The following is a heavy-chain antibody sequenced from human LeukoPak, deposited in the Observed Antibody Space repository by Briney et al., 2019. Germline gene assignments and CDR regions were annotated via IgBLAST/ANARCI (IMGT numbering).Heavy chain of an antibody. CDR3: AKTTYDIFTRNYFDY. CDR2: ISGSGGST. CDR1: AFTFISDA. D-gene: IGHD3-9*01. Sequence: GGSLRLSCPASAFTFISDAMSWVRQDPGKGLKWLSAISGSGGSTYYADSVKGRFTISRDNSKNTLYLQMNSLRAEDTAFYYWAKTTYDIFTRNYFDYWGQGTLVTVSS. J-gene: IGHJ4*02. V-gene: IGHV3-23*01.